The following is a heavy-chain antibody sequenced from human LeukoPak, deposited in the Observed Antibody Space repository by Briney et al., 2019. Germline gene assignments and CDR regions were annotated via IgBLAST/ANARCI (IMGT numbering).Heavy chain of an antibody. CDR3: TYYFDSSGYSRLDY. D-gene: IGHD3-22*01. J-gene: IGHJ4*02. CDR1: GFTFSSYG. Sequence: GGSLRLSCAASGFTFSSYGMHWVRQAPGKGLEWVAIISFDGSNKYYADSVKGRFTISRDNSKNTLYLQMNSLKTEDTAVYYCTYYFDSSGYSRLDYWGQGTLVTVSS. CDR2: ISFDGSNK. V-gene: IGHV3-30*03.